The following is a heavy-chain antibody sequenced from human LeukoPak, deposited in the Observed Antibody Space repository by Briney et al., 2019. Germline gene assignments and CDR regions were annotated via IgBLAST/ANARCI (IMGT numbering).Heavy chain of an antibody. CDR2: INHSGST. Sequence: SETLSLTCAVYGGSFSGYYWSWIRQPPGKGLEWIGEINHSGSTNYNPSLKSRVTISVDTSKNQFSLKLSSVTAADTAVYYCARRPYSSLNWFDPGGQGTLVTVSS. CDR3: ARRPYSSLNWFDP. J-gene: IGHJ5*02. D-gene: IGHD6-13*01. CDR1: GGSFSGYY. V-gene: IGHV4-34*01.